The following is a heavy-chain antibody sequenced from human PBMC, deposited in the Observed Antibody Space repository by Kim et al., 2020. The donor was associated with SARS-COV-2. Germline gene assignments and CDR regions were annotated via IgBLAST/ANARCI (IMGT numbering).Heavy chain of an antibody. CDR3: ARDLGQWRYGNWFDP. Sequence: ASVKVSCKASGYTFTSYGISWVRQAPGQGLEWMGWISAYNGNTNYAQKLQGRVTMTTDTSTSTAYMELRSLRSDDTAVYYCARDLGQWRYGNWFDPWGQGTLVTVSS. CDR2: ISAYNGNT. CDR1: GYTFTSYG. D-gene: IGHD6-19*01. J-gene: IGHJ5*02. V-gene: IGHV1-18*01.